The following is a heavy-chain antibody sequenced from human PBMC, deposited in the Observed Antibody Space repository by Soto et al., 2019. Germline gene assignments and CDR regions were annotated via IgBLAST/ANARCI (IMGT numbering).Heavy chain of an antibody. CDR3: ARGLASLPVFAFDI. D-gene: IGHD6-6*01. CDR2: IYWNDDK. V-gene: IGHV2-5*01. J-gene: IGHJ3*02. CDR1: GISLSTSGVG. Sequence: QITLKGSGPTLVKPTQTLTLTCSLSGISLSTSGVGVGWIRQPPGKALEWLALIYWNDDKHYSPSLKSRLTITKDTSKSQAVLTMTNMDPVDTATYFCARGLASLPVFAFDIWGQGTMVTVSS.